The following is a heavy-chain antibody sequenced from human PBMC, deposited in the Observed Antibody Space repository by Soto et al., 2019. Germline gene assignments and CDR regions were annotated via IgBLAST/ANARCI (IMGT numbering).Heavy chain of an antibody. D-gene: IGHD2-2*01. Sequence: PSETLSLTCVVSSGSISSTNWWSWVRQPPGKGLEWIGEIYHTGSISYSPSLLSRITISVDKSKNQFSLKLSSVTAADTAVYYCARDNCSSTSCYVPGGFTAWGQGTLVTVSS. J-gene: IGHJ5*02. CDR1: SGSISSTNW. CDR2: IYHTGSI. CDR3: ARDNCSSTSCYVPGGFTA. V-gene: IGHV4-4*02.